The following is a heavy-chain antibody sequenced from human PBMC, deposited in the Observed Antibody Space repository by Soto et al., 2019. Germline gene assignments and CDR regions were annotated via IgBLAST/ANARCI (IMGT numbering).Heavy chain of an antibody. CDR3: ARLGGSYRYWFDP. CDR1: GGSISSSSYY. CDR2: IYYSGST. V-gene: IGHV4-39*01. D-gene: IGHD1-26*01. Sequence: SETLSLTCTVSGGSISSSSYYWGWIRQPPEKGLEWIGSIYYSGSTYYNPSLKSRVTISVDTSKNQFSLKLSSVTAADTAVYYCARLGGSYRYWFDPWGQGTLVTV. J-gene: IGHJ5*02.